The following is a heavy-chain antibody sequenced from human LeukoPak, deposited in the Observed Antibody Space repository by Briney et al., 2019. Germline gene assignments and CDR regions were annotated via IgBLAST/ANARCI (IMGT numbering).Heavy chain of an antibody. D-gene: IGHD2-15*01. CDR2: IYYSGST. J-gene: IGHJ6*03. CDR3: ARYCSGGSGYYYYYYMDV. V-gene: IGHV4-39*01. Sequence: PSETLSLTCTVSGGSISSSSYYWGWIRQPPGKGLEWIGSIYYSGSTYYNPSLKSRVTISVDTSKNQFSLKLSSVTAADTAVYYCARYCSGGSGYYYYYYMDVWGKGTTVTVSS. CDR1: GGSISSSSYY.